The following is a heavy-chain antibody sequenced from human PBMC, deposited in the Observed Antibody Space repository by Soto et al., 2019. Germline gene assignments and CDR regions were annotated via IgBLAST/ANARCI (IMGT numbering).Heavy chain of an antibody. CDR3: ARTGRDFYGLDV. J-gene: IGHJ6*02. V-gene: IGHV3-13*05. Sequence: EVQLVESGGGLVQPGGSLRLSCAASGFTFRNYDMHWVRQGTGKALEWVSGISAAGDRDYADSVEGRFTISRENAQNSFLLQMNSRTVGDTAVYCCARTGRDFYGLDVWGQGTTVIGSS. CDR1: GFTFRNYD. CDR2: ISAAGDR. D-gene: IGHD1-1*01.